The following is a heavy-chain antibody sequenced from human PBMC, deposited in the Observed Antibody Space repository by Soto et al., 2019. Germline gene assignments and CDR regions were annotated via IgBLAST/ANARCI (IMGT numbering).Heavy chain of an antibody. CDR2: INSGSSSI. J-gene: IGHJ4*02. Sequence: EVQLVESGGGLVQPEGSLRLSCAASGFTFSYNSMNWVRQAPGKGLEWVSYINSGSSSIYYADSVKGRFTISRDNAKNSLYLQMNSLRDEDTAVYFCARGRAGYGGNLDYWGQGTLVTVSS. D-gene: IGHD5-12*01. CDR3: ARGRAGYGGNLDY. CDR1: GFTFSYNS. V-gene: IGHV3-48*02.